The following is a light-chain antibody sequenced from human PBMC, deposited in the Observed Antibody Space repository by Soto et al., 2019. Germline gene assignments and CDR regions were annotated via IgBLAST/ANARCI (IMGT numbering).Light chain of an antibody. J-gene: IGKJ1*01. CDR1: QSISRY. CDR3: QQSYTTPWT. Sequence: DIQMTQSPSSLSASVGDRVTITCRASQSISRYLNWYQQKPGKAPKLLIYAASNLQSGVPSTFSGSGSGTDFTLAISSLQPEDSSTYYCQQSYTTPWTFGQGTKVDIK. V-gene: IGKV1-39*01. CDR2: AAS.